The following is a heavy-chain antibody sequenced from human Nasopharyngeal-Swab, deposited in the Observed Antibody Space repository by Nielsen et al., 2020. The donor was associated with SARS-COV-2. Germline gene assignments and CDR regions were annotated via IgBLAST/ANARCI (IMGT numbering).Heavy chain of an antibody. J-gene: IGHJ3*02. Sequence: GESLKISCAASGFTFSSYGMHWVRQAPGKGLEWVAVIWYDGSNKYYADSVKGRFTISRDNSKNTLYLQMNSLRAEDTAVYYCARDLVRGRWLQYAFDIWGQGKMVTVSS. CDR1: GFTFSSYG. CDR3: ARDLVRGRWLQYAFDI. D-gene: IGHD5-24*01. V-gene: IGHV3-33*01. CDR2: IWYDGSNK.